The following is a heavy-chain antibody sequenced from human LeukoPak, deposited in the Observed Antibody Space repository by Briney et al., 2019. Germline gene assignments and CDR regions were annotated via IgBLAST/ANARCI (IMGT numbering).Heavy chain of an antibody. V-gene: IGHV3-33*01. CDR2: IWYDGSNK. D-gene: IGHD6-13*01. J-gene: IGHJ6*02. Sequence: GGSLRLSCAASGFTFSSYGMHWVRQAPGKGLEGVAVIWYDGSNKYYADSVKGRFTISRDNSKNTLYLQMNSLRAEDTAVYYCARDLGISYYYGMDVWGQGTTVTVSS. CDR1: GFTFSSYG. CDR3: ARDLGISYYYGMDV.